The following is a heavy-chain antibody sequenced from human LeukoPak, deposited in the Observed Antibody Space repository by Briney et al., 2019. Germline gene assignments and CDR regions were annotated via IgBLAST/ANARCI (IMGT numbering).Heavy chain of an antibody. CDR1: GGTFSSYA. Sequence: ASVKVSCKASGGTFSSYAISWVRQAPGQGLEWMGGIIPIFGTANYAQKFQGRVTITTDESTSTAYMELSSLRSEDTAVYYCARDRGAMATIYTAFDYWGQGTLVTVSS. J-gene: IGHJ4*02. CDR3: ARDRGAMATIYTAFDY. V-gene: IGHV1-69*05. D-gene: IGHD5-24*01. CDR2: IIPIFGTA.